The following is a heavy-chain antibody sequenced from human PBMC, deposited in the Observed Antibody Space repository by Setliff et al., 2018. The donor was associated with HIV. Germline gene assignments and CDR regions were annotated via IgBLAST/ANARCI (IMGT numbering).Heavy chain of an antibody. Sequence: ASVKVSCKASGYTFRNFAISWVRQAPGQGLEWMGWISGYNDNTNYAQKFQGRVTMATDTTSSTSYMELRSLTSADTAMYYCARIRAAALLNAFDIWGPGTMVTVSS. V-gene: IGHV1-18*01. D-gene: IGHD6-13*01. J-gene: IGHJ3*02. CDR2: ISGYNDNT. CDR3: ARIRAAALLNAFDI. CDR1: GYTFRNFA.